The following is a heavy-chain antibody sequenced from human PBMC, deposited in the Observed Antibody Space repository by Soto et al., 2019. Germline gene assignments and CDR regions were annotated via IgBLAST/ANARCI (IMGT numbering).Heavy chain of an antibody. CDR3: TRGQGNH. V-gene: IGHV1-8*01. CDR1: GYTFTSYD. CDR2: MNHFSGNA. J-gene: IGHJ4*02. Sequence: QVQLVQSGAEVKKPGASVRVSCKASGYTFTSYDIYWVRQATGQGLEWMGWMNHFSGNAVYTQKFQDRVTMTRDTSINTAYMEMSGLRSEDTAVYYCTRGQGNHWGQGPLVTVSS.